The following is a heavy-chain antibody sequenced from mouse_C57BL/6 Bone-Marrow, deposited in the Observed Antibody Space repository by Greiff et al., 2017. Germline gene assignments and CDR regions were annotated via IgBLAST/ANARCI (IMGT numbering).Heavy chain of an antibody. CDR2: INPNNGGT. V-gene: IGHV1-22*01. CDR1: GYTFTDYN. D-gene: IGHD2-2*01. J-gene: IGHJ2*01. Sequence: EVKLQESGPELVKPGASVKMSCKASGYTFTDYNMHWVKQSHGKSLEWIGYINPNNGGTSYNQKFKGKATLTVNKSSSTAYMELRSLTSEDSAVYYCARDGYADFDYWGQGTTLTVSS. CDR3: ARDGYADFDY.